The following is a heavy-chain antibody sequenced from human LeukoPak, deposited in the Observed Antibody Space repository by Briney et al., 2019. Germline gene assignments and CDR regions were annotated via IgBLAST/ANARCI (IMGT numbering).Heavy chain of an antibody. CDR3: ARDSLCSGGSCYPHAAFDI. V-gene: IGHV1-69*13. CDR2: IIPIFGTA. Sequence: ASVKVSCKASGGTFSSYAISWVRQAPGQGLEWMGGIIPIFGTANYAQEFQGRVTITADESTSTAYMELSSLRSEDTAVYYCARDSLCSGGSCYPHAAFDIWGQGTMVTVSS. CDR1: GGTFSSYA. J-gene: IGHJ3*02. D-gene: IGHD2-15*01.